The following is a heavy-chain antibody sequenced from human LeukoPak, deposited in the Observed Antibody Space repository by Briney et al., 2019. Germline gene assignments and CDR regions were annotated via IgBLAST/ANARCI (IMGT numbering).Heavy chain of an antibody. CDR2: IHYTGST. CDR3: ARGGYSSGWYVQDWFDP. V-gene: IGHV4-59*01. D-gene: IGHD6-19*01. J-gene: IGHJ5*02. Sequence: SETLSLTCSVSGGSISSYYWGWIRQPPGKGLEWIGYIHYTGSTTYNPSLKSRVTISVDTSKNQFSLKLSSVTAADTAVYYCARGGYSSGWYVQDWFDPWGQGTLVTVSS. CDR1: GGSISSYY.